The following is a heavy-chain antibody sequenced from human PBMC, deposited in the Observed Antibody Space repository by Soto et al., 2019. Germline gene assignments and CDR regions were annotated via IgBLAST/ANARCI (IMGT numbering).Heavy chain of an antibody. V-gene: IGHV3-66*01. Sequence: GFQRLSSTSSGFNVRSNYMSWVRQAPGKGLEWVSVIYSVGSTYYADSVKGRFTISRDNSKNTLYLQMNSLRAEDTAVYYCARAYSSSWTDYMDVWGEGTTVTVSS. D-gene: IGHD6-13*01. CDR1: GFNVRSNY. CDR2: IYSVGST. J-gene: IGHJ6*03. CDR3: ARAYSSSWTDYMDV.